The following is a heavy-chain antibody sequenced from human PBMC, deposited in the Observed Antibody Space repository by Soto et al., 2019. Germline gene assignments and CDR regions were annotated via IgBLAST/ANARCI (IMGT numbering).Heavy chain of an antibody. Sequence: SETLSLTCAVYGGSFSGYYWSWIRQPPGKGLEWIGEINHSGSTNHNPSLKSRVTISVDTSKNQFSLKLSSVTAADTAVYYCAREKSSSSWYNWFDPWGQGTLVTVSS. CDR2: INHSGST. D-gene: IGHD6-13*01. CDR1: GGSFSGYY. CDR3: AREKSSSSWYNWFDP. V-gene: IGHV4-34*01. J-gene: IGHJ5*02.